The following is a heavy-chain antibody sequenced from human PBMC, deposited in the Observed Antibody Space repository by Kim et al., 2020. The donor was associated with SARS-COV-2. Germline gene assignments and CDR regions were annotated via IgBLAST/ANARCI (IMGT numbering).Heavy chain of an antibody. CDR1: GYTFTSYA. V-gene: IGHV7-4-1*02. CDR3: AREGGNRLLWFGTSTLYYLDY. CDR2: INTNTGNP. J-gene: IGHJ4*02. D-gene: IGHD3-10*01. Sequence: ASVKVSCKASGYTFTSYAMNWVRQAPGQGLEWMGWINTNTGNPTYAQGFTGRFVFSLDTSVSTAYLQISSLKSEDTAVYYCAREGGNRLLWFGTSTLYYLDYWGQGTLVTVSS.